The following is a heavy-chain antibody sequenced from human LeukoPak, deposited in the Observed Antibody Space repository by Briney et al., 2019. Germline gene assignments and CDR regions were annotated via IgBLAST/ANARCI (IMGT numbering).Heavy chain of an antibody. CDR3: ARAPYIAAAGTIPYYFDY. CDR2: ICYSGST. J-gene: IGHJ4*02. Sequence: SETLSLTCTVSGGSISSYYWSWIRQPPGKGLEWIGYICYSGSTNYNPSLRSRVTISVDTSKNQFSLKLSSVTAADTAVYYCARAPYIAAAGTIPYYFDYWGQGTLVTVSS. CDR1: GGSISSYY. V-gene: IGHV4-59*01. D-gene: IGHD6-13*01.